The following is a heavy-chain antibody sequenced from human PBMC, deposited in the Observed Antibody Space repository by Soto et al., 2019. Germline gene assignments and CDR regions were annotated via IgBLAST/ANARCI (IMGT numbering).Heavy chain of an antibody. J-gene: IGHJ4*02. CDR3: ARGGKGVAGTFFRQ. Sequence: QVQLVQSGAEVKKPGSSVKVSCKASGGTFSSYAISWVRQAPGQGLEWMGGIIPIFGTANYAQKFQGRVTITADKSTSGAYMGLSSLRSEDTGVYYCARGGKGVAGTFFRQWGQGTLVTVSS. CDR1: GGTFSSYA. D-gene: IGHD6-19*01. CDR2: IIPIFGTA. V-gene: IGHV1-69*06.